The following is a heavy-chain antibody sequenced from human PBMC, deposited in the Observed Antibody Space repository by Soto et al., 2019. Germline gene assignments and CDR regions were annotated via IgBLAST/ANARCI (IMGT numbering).Heavy chain of an antibody. CDR2: IYYSGST. CDR3: ARLRTYGDYRFDYGMDV. CDR1: GGSISSYY. D-gene: IGHD4-17*01. Sequence: QVQLQESGPGLVKPSETLSLTCTVSGGSISSYYWSWIRQPPGKGLEWIGYIYYSGSTNYNPSLKSRVPISVDTSKNQFSLKLSSVPAADTAVYYCARLRTYGDYRFDYGMDVWGQGTTVTVSS. J-gene: IGHJ6*02. V-gene: IGHV4-59*08.